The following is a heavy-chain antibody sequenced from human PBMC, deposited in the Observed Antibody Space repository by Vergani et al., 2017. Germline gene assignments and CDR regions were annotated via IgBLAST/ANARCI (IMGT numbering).Heavy chain of an antibody. J-gene: IGHJ4*02. V-gene: IGHV3-23*04. CDR3: AKDLFLPSNRIAVAGTFDY. Sequence: EVQLVESGGDLVQPGGSLRLSCAASGFTFSDHYIDWVRQAPGMGLEWVSAISGSGGSTYYADSVKGRFTISRDNSKNTLYLQMNSLRAEDTAVYYCAKDLFLPSNRIAVAGTFDYWGQGTLVTVSS. D-gene: IGHD6-19*01. CDR1: GFTFSDHY. CDR2: ISGSGGST.